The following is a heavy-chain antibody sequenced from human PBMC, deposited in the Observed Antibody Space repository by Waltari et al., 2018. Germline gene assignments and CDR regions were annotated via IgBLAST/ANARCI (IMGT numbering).Heavy chain of an antibody. V-gene: IGHV3-74*01. CDR1: GFTFSKYW. D-gene: IGHD1-20*01. Sequence: VQLVESGGYFVQPGGSLRISCAASGFTFSKYWIHWVRQTPGKGLEWVSHIKGDGSNIKYADSVKGRFTVSSDNAKNTVYLQISSLRAEDTAVYYCARSNNFAFDYWGQGTLVTVSS. CDR2: IKGDGSNI. J-gene: IGHJ4*02. CDR3: ARSNNFAFDY.